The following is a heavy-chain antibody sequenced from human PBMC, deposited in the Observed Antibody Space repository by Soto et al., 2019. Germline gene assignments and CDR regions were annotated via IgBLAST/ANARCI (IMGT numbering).Heavy chain of an antibody. CDR2: ISSSSRTI. V-gene: IGHV3-48*01. CDR3: ARDKGRSPLDY. Sequence: EVQLVESGGGLVQPGGSLRLSCAASGFTFSSYSMNWARQAPGKGLEWISYISSSSRTIYYPDSVKGRFTISRDNAKNSLYLQMKSLRAEATAVYYCARDKGRSPLDYWGQGTLVTVSS. CDR1: GFTFSSYS. D-gene: IGHD2-15*01. J-gene: IGHJ4*02.